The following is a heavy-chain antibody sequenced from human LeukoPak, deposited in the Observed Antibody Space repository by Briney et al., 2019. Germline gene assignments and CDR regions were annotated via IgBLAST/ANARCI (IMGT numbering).Heavy chain of an antibody. D-gene: IGHD6-19*01. CDR2: ISYDGSNK. Sequence: PGGSLRLSCAASGFTFSSYAMHWVRQAPGKGLEWVAVISYDGSNKYYADSVKGRFTISRDNAKNSLYLQMNSLRAEDTAVYYCARASASGWFPPPDFWGRGALVTVSS. CDR3: ARASASGWFPPPDF. V-gene: IGHV3-30-3*01. CDR1: GFTFSSYA. J-gene: IGHJ4*02.